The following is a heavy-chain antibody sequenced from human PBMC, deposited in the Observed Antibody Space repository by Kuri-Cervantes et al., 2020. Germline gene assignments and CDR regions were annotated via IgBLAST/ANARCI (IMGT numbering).Heavy chain of an antibody. CDR2: ISWNSGSI. V-gene: IGHV3-9*01. CDR1: GFTFDDYA. Sequence: GGSLRLSCAASGFTFDDYAMHWVRQAPGKGLEWVSGISWNSGSIGYADSVKGRFTISRDNSKSTLYLQMNSLRAEDTAVYYCARERFRAYEGTYENWGQGTLVTVSS. CDR3: ARERFRAYEGTYEN. D-gene: IGHD1-1*01. J-gene: IGHJ4*02.